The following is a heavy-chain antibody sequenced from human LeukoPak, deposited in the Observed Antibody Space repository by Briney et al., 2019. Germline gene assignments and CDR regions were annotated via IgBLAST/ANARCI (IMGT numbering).Heavy chain of an antibody. D-gene: IGHD1-1*01. CDR1: GFTFSDYY. CDR2: ISPTSSYT. V-gene: IGHV3-11*06. CDR3: ARGSFSGTAPFDY. J-gene: IGHJ4*02. Sequence: GESLKISCSASGFTFSDYYMTWIRQAPGKGLEWISNISPTSSYTNHAAAVKGRFIISRDNAKNSLSLQMNSLSAEDTAVYYCARGSFSGTAPFDYWGQGTLVTVSS.